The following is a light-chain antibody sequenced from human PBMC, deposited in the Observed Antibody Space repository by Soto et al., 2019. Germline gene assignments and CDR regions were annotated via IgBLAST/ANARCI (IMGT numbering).Light chain of an antibody. V-gene: IGKV3-20*01. J-gene: IGKJ1*01. CDR1: KSVSSSY. CDR3: QQYGSSLWT. CDR2: GAS. Sequence: EIVLTQSPGTLSLSPGERATLSCRASKSVSSSYLAWYQQKPGQAPKLLNYGASSRATGIPDRLSGSGSGTDFTLTISRLEPEDFAVYYCQQYGSSLWTFGQGTKVDIK.